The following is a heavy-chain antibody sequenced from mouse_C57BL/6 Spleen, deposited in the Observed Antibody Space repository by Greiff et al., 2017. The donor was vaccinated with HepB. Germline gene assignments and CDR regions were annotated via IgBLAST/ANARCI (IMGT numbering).Heavy chain of an antibody. CDR1: GYTFTSYW. CDR3: ARGGSSYWYFDV. CDR2: IYPGSGST. J-gene: IGHJ1*03. Sequence: QVHVKQPGAELVKPGASVKMSCKASGYTFTSYWITWVKQRPGQGLEWIGDIYPGSGSTNYNEKFKSKATLTVDTSSSTAYMQLSSLTSEDSAVYYCARGGSSYWYFDVWGTGTTVTVSS. D-gene: IGHD1-1*01. V-gene: IGHV1-55*01.